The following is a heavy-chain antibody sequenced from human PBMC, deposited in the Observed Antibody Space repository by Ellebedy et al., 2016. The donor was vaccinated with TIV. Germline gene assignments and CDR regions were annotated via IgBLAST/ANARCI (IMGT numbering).Heavy chain of an antibody. CDR1: GFPFSAFA. CDR3: ARAEYQQLLDAFDV. J-gene: IGHJ3*01. Sequence: GGSLRLXXAASGFPFSAFAMHWVRQAPGKGLEWVADISSDGGNKYYVESVKGRFTISRDNSKRTLYLQMNSMRSEDTAIYYCARAEYQQLLDAFDVWGQGTMVTVSS. CDR2: ISSDGGNK. V-gene: IGHV3-30-3*01. D-gene: IGHD2-2*01.